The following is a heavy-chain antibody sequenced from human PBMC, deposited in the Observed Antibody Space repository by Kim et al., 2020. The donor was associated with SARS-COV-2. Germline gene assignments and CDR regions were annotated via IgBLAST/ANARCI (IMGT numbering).Heavy chain of an antibody. CDR1: SDSFSAYY. CDR3: ARSEGRASWHQFDY. J-gene: IGHJ4*02. CDR2: IFYGGDT. Sequence: SETLSLTCTVSSDSFSAYYWSWIRHLPGKGLEWIGYIFYGGDTNYNPSLKSRVTISWDTSRNQFSLAVTSVTDADTAVYYCARSEGRASWHQFDYWGQG. V-gene: IGHV4-59*01.